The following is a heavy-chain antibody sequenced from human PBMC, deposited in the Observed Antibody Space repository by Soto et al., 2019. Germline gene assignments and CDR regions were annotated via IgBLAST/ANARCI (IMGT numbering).Heavy chain of an antibody. CDR1: GYTFTGYY. D-gene: IGHD2-2*01. CDR3: AGDGGLYCSSTSCSPGWSDP. Sequence: QVQLVQSGAEVKKPGASVKVSCKASGYTFTGYYMHWVRQAPGQGLAWMGWINPNSGGTKYAQKFQGRVTMTRDTSISTAYMERSRLSSDDTALYYCAGDGGLYCSSTSCSPGWSDPWGQGTLVTVSS. J-gene: IGHJ5*02. CDR2: INPNSGGT. V-gene: IGHV1-2*02.